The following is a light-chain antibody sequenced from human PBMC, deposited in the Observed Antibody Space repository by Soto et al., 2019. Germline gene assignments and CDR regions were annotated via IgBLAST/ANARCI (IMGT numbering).Light chain of an antibody. J-gene: IGLJ1*01. CDR2: EGT. CDR3: CSYAGRSILV. CDR1: SSDVGGYNL. V-gene: IGLV2-23*01. Sequence: QSVLTQPGSVSGSPGQSITISCTGTSSDVGGYNLVSWYQQHPGRAPKLIIYEGTKRPSEVSDRFSVSKSGNTASLTISGLQADDEADYHCCSYAGRSILVLGTGTKVTVL.